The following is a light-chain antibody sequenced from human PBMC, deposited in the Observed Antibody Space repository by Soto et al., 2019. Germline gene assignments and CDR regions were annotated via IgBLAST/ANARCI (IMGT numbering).Light chain of an antibody. Sequence: QSVLTQPASVSGSPGQSITISCTGTSSDVGGYNYVSWYQQHPGKAPKLMIYDVSHRPSGVSDRFSGSKSGNTASLTISGLQSEDEADYYCDSYTSGSSYVFGTGTKVTV. V-gene: IGLV2-14*01. J-gene: IGLJ1*01. CDR1: SSDVGGYNY. CDR3: DSYTSGSSYV. CDR2: DVS.